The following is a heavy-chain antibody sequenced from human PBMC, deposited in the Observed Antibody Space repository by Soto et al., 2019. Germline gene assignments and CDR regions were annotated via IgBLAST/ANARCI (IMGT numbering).Heavy chain of an antibody. V-gene: IGHV4-59*01. J-gene: IGHJ4*02. Sequence: SGTLSLTCTVSGGSISSYYWSWIRQPPGKGLEWIGYIYYSGNTNYNPSLQSRVTISVDTSKKQFSLKLSSVTAADTAVYYCARGADLSGSGTYYGDYFDSWGQGTLVTVSS. CDR3: ARGADLSGSGTYYGDYFDS. D-gene: IGHD3-10*01. CDR2: IYYSGNT. CDR1: GGSISSYY.